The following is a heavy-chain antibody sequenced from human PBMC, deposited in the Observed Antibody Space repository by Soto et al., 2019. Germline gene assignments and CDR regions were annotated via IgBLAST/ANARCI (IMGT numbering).Heavy chain of an antibody. J-gene: IGHJ6*02. V-gene: IGHV4-39*01. Sequence: LPRTISDDSLSRRSSYSAWIRQPQGRGLEWIGSIYYSGSTYYDPSLKSRVTISVDTSKNQFSLKLSSVTAADTAVYYCARHGVASGSGSYRTLYGMDVWGQGTTVT. D-gene: IGHD3-10*01. CDR1: DDSLSRRSSY. CDR2: IYYSGST. CDR3: ARHGVASGSGSYRTLYGMDV.